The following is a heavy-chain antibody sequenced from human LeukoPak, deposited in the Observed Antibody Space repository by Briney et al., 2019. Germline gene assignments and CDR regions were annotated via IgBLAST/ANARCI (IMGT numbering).Heavy chain of an antibody. V-gene: IGHV4-4*07. CDR1: GGSISSYY. D-gene: IGHD2-2*01. Sequence: SETLSLTCTVSGGSISSYYWSWIRQPPGKGLEWIGRIYTSGSTNYNPSLKSRVTMSVDTSKNQFSLKLSSVTAADTAVYYCARDGYCSSTSCSYYYYMDVWGKGTTVTISS. CDR3: ARDGYCSSTSCSYYYYMDV. J-gene: IGHJ6*03. CDR2: IYTSGST.